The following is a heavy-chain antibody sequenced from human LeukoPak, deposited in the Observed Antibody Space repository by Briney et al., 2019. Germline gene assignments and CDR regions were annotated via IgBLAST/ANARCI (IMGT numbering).Heavy chain of an antibody. CDR1: GFTFSSYS. CDR2: ISSSSSYK. Sequence: GGSLRLSCAASGFTFSSYSMNWVHQAPGKGLECVSSISSSSSYKYNAHSVKGRFTISRDNAKNSLYLQMNGMGAGDTAVYYCAREPDYGDYVRYFDYWGQGTLVTVSS. J-gene: IGHJ4*02. D-gene: IGHD4-17*01. CDR3: AREPDYGDYVRYFDY. V-gene: IGHV3-21*01.